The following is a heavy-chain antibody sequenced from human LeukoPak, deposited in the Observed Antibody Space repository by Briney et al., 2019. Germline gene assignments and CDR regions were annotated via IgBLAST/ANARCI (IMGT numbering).Heavy chain of an antibody. CDR1: GFTFSSYV. CDR2: ISGSGGRT. CDR3: AKGLPGSGYYYFDY. D-gene: IGHD3-3*01. Sequence: GGSLRLSCAASGFTFSSYVMSWVRQAPGKGLEWASAISGSGGRTYYADSVKGRLTLYRYNSKNPLYLQMNSLRAEDPAVYYCAKGLPGSGYYYFDYWGQGTLVTVSS. J-gene: IGHJ4*02. V-gene: IGHV3-23*01.